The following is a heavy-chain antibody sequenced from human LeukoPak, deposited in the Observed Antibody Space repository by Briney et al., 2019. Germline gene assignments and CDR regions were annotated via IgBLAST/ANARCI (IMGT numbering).Heavy chain of an antibody. CDR1: GDSISSNYC. Sequence: SETLSLTCAVSGDSISSNYCWRWVRQFPGKGLEWIGEVYRRGSTSYNPSLKSRVVISIDKSKNQYSLNLDSVTAADTAMYYCGRHAYGDSSAAFDIWGQGTMVIVSS. CDR2: VYRRGST. CDR3: GRHAYGDSSAAFDI. V-gene: IGHV4-4*02. J-gene: IGHJ3*02. D-gene: IGHD4-17*01.